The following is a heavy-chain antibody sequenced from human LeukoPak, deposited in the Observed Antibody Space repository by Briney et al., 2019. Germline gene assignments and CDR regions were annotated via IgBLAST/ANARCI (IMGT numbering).Heavy chain of an antibody. Sequence: GGSLRLSCAASGFTFSTYGMDWVRQAPGKGLEWVASIRYDGSYKYCADSVKGRFTISRDNSKNTLYLQMNSLRVEDTAVYYCAKGNVLLWFGESPGDAFDIWGQGTMVTVSS. D-gene: IGHD3-10*01. CDR3: AKGNVLLWFGESPGDAFDI. CDR2: IRYDGSYK. CDR1: GFTFSTYG. V-gene: IGHV3-30*02. J-gene: IGHJ3*02.